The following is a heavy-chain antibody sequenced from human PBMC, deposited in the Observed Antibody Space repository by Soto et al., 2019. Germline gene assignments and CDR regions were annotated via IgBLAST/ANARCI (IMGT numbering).Heavy chain of an antibody. CDR2: LIPIFGTA. CDR3: ARAYCSGGSCDYYYGMDV. Sequence: QVQLVQSGAEVKKPGSSVKVSCKASGGTFSSYAISWVRQAPGQGLEWMGGLIPIFGTANYAQKFQGRVTITEDESTSTAYMELSSLSSEDTAVYYCARAYCSGGSCDYYYGMDVWCQGTTVTVSS. V-gene: IGHV1-69*01. CDR1: GGTFSSYA. D-gene: IGHD2-15*01. J-gene: IGHJ6*02.